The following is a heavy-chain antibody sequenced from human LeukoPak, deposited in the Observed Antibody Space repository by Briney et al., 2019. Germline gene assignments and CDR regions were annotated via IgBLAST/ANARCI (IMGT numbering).Heavy chain of an antibody. Sequence: GASVKVSCKASGYTFTGYYMHWVRRALGQGLEWMGWINPNSGGTNYAQKFQGWVTMTRDTSISTAYMELSRLRSDDTAVYYCARGDGYLVDYWGQGTLVTVSS. D-gene: IGHD5-24*01. V-gene: IGHV1-2*04. CDR2: INPNSGGT. CDR1: GYTFTGYY. CDR3: ARGDGYLVDY. J-gene: IGHJ4*02.